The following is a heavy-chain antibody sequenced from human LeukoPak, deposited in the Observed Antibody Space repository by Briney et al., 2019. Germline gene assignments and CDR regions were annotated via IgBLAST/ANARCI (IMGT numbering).Heavy chain of an antibody. V-gene: IGHV3-7*01. J-gene: IGHJ4*02. CDR1: GFTFNTYW. CDR2: IKQDGADK. D-gene: IGHD6-13*01. Sequence: GGSLRLSCAASGFTFNTYWMTWVRQAPGKGLEWVANIKQDGADKSYGDSVEGRFTISRDNATNSLYLQMNSLRAEDTAVYYCARMSSSSWYVCDYWGQGTLVTVSS. CDR3: ARMSSSSWYVCDY.